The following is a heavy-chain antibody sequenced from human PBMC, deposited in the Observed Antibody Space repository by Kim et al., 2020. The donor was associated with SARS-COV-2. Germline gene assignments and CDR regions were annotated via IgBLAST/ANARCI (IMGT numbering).Heavy chain of an antibody. Sequence: SVKVSCKASGGPFSSYAISWVRQAPGQGLEWTGGIIPIFGTANYAQKFQGRVTITGDESKSTSYMELSSLRSEDTAVYYCARARDYDYIWGSYRYTCGLDYWGQGTLVTVSS. CDR2: IIPIFGTA. D-gene: IGHD3-16*02. CDR1: GGPFSSYA. V-gene: IGHV1-69*13. J-gene: IGHJ4*02. CDR3: ARARDYDYIWGSYRYTCGLDY.